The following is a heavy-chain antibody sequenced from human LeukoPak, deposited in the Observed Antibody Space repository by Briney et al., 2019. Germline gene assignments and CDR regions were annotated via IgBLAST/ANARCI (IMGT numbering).Heavy chain of an antibody. V-gene: IGHV3-53*01. Sequence: GGSLGLSCAAPGFTVSSYYMSGVRQAPGKGLGWVSVIYSGGSTYYADSVEGRFTVSRDNSKNTLYLQMNSLRAEDTAVYYCARDLHPRLTGFFDYWGQGTLVTVSS. CDR1: GFTVSSYY. J-gene: IGHJ4*02. CDR2: IYSGGST. CDR3: ARDLHPRLTGFFDY. D-gene: IGHD3-16*01.